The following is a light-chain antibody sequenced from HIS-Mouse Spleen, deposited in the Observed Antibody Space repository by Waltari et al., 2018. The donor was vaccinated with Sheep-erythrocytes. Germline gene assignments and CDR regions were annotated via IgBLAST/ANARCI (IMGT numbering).Light chain of an antibody. V-gene: IGKV3-15*01. CDR2: GES. CDR1: QSVSSN. CDR3: QQRSNWYT. Sequence: EIVMTQSPATLSVSPGERATLSCRASQSVSSNLAWYQQKPGQAPRLLIYGESTRATGIPARFSGSGSGTEFTLTISSMQSEDFAVYYCQQRSNWYTFGQGTKLEIK. J-gene: IGKJ2*01.